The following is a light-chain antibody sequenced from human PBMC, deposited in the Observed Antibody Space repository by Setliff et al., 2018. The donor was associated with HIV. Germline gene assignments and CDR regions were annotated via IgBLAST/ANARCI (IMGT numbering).Light chain of an antibody. CDR3: SSYTKTITYGL. CDR1: ISDIGGYNF. V-gene: IGLV2-14*03. Sequence: QSALAQPASVSGSPGQSITISCTGSISDIGGYNFVSWYQQYPGKAPKLMIFDVNRRPSGIPDRFSASKSGNTASLTISGLQAEDEADYFCSSYTKTITYGLFGGGTKVTV. CDR2: DVN. J-gene: IGLJ2*01.